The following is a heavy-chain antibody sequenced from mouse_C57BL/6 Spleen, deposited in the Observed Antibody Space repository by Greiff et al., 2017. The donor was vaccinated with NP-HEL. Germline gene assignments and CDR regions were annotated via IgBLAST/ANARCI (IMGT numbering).Heavy chain of an antibody. Sequence: QVQLKQSGAELMKPGASVKLSCKATGYTFTGYWIEWVKQRPGHGLEWIGEILPGSGSTNTNEKFKGKATFTADTSSNTAYMQLSSLTTEDSAIYYCARVYDAWFAYWGQGTLVTVSA. CDR2: ILPGSGST. J-gene: IGHJ3*01. CDR3: ARVYDAWFAY. D-gene: IGHD2-14*01. CDR1: GYTFTGYW. V-gene: IGHV1-9*01.